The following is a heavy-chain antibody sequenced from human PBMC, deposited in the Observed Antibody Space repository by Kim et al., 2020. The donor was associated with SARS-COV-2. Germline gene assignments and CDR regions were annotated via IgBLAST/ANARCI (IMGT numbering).Heavy chain of an antibody. CDR2: IAYDGSHI. Sequence: GGSLRLSCEASGFTFSAHALHWVRQAPGEGLEWVALIAYDGSHISYPDSVKGRFLISRDNIKSTLYLQMYSLRPEDTAVYYCLAEIGSRSFGHWGQGTL. D-gene: IGHD3-10*01. CDR1: GFTFSAHA. V-gene: IGHV3-30*04. J-gene: IGHJ4*02. CDR3: LAEIGSRSFGH.